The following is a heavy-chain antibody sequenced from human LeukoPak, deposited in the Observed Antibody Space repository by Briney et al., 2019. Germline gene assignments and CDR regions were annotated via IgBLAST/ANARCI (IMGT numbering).Heavy chain of an antibody. Sequence: PSETLSLTCSVSGGSVNNYYWRWIRQPPGKGLESIGYMYYNRNANYNPSLKSRATMSVDRSKNQVSLNLRSVTAADTAVYYCARGLDYGDSIDYWGQGTLVTVSS. D-gene: IGHD4-17*01. CDR1: GGSVNNYY. CDR3: ARGLDYGDSIDY. CDR2: MYYNRNA. V-gene: IGHV4-59*02. J-gene: IGHJ4*02.